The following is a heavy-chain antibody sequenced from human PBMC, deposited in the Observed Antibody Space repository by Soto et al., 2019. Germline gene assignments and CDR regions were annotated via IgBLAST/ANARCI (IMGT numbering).Heavy chain of an antibody. CDR3: AKDPSLYGGNSRLVRGSRY. D-gene: IGHD4-17*01. Sequence: PGGSLRLSCAASGFTFSSYAMSWVRQAPGKGLEWVSAISGSGGSTYYADFVKGRFTISRDNSKNTLYLQMNSLRAEDTAVYYCAKDPSLYGGNSRLVRGSRYWGQGTLVTVSS. CDR1: GFTFSSYA. J-gene: IGHJ4*02. CDR2: ISGSGGST. V-gene: IGHV3-23*01.